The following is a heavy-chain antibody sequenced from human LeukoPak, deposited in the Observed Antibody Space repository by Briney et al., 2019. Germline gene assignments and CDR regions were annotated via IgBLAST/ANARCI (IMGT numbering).Heavy chain of an antibody. V-gene: IGHV4-34*01. CDR3: ARVGYYYGSGSYRDPRKAKYYYYYYMDV. D-gene: IGHD3-10*01. Sequence: SETLSLTCAVYGESLSNYYWSWIRQPPGKGLEWIGEINHSGSTNYNPSLKSRVTISVDTSKNQFSLKLSSVTAADTAVYYCARVGYYYGSGSYRDPRKAKYYYYYYMDVWGKGTTVTVSS. J-gene: IGHJ6*03. CDR1: GESLSNYY. CDR2: INHSGST.